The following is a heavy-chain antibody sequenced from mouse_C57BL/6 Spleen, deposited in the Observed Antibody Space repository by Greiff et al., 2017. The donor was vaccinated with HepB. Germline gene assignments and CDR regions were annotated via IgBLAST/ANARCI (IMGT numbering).Heavy chain of an antibody. CDR2: INYDGSST. V-gene: IGHV5-16*01. J-gene: IGHJ1*03. CDR1: GFTFSDYY. D-gene: IGHD1-1*01. Sequence: EVQVVESEGGLVQPGSSMKLSCTASGFTFSDYYMAWVRQVPEKGLEWVANINYDGSSTYYLDSLKSRFIISRDNAKNILYLQMSSLKSEDTATYYCARDSSSSYFDVWGTGTTVTVSS. CDR3: ARDSSSSYFDV.